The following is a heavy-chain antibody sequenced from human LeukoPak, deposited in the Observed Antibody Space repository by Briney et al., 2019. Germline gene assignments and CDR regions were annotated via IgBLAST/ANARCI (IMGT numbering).Heavy chain of an antibody. CDR3: ASGDSRYCSGGSCYLLGY. D-gene: IGHD2-15*01. CDR2: IYHSGST. J-gene: IGHJ4*02. Sequence: SQTLSLTCAVSGGSISSGGYSWSWIRQPPGKGLECIGYIYHSGSTYYNPSLKSRVTISVDRSKNQFSLKLSSVTAADTAVYYCASGDSRYCSGGSCYLLGYWGQGTLVTVSS. V-gene: IGHV4-30-2*01. CDR1: GGSISSGGYS.